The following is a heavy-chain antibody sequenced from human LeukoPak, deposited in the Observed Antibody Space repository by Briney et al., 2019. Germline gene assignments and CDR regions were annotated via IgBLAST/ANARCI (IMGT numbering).Heavy chain of an antibody. Sequence: GGSLRLSCAASGFTFSSYGMHWVRQAPGKGLEWVAVIWYDGSNKYYADSVKGRFTISRDNSKNTLYLQMNSLRAEDTAVYYCAREITMVRGVIPWFDSWGQGTLVTVSS. V-gene: IGHV3-33*01. J-gene: IGHJ5*01. D-gene: IGHD3-10*01. CDR3: AREITMVRGVIPWFDS. CDR2: IWYDGSNK. CDR1: GFTFSSYG.